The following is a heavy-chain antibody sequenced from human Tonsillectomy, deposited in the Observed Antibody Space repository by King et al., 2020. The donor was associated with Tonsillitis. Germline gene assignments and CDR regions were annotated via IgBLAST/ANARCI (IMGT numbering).Heavy chain of an antibody. Sequence: VQLVESGGGLVKPGGSLRLSCAASGFTFSNAWMSWVRQAPGKGLEWVGRIKRKSDGGTTDYAAPVKGRFSISRDDSKNTLYLQMNSLKTEDTAVYYCTTGVRYCSSTSCYVLEYFQHWGQGTLVTVSS. J-gene: IGHJ1*01. CDR3: TTGVRYCSSTSCYVLEYFQH. CDR1: GFTFSNAW. CDR2: IKRKSDGGTT. D-gene: IGHD2-2*01. V-gene: IGHV3-15*01.